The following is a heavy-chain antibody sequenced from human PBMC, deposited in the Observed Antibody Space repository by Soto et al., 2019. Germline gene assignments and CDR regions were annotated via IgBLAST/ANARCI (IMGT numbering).Heavy chain of an antibody. Sequence: QVQLVQSGAEVKKPGSSVKVSCKASGGTFSSYTISWVRQAPGQGLEWMGRIIPILGIANYAQKFQGRVTITADKSTSTAYMELSSLRSEDTAVYYCASARTTVAPPDYGGQGTLVTVSS. V-gene: IGHV1-69*02. J-gene: IGHJ4*02. CDR1: GGTFSSYT. CDR3: ASARTTVAPPDY. CDR2: IIPILGIA. D-gene: IGHD4-17*01.